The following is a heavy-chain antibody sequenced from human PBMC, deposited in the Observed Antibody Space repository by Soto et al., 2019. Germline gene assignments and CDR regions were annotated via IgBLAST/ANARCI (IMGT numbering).Heavy chain of an antibody. CDR3: ARGLTYYDILTGQGGAFDY. J-gene: IGHJ4*02. Sequence: SETLSLTCTVSGGSISSYYWSWIRQPPGKGLEWIGYVYYSGSTNYNPSLKSRVTISVDTSKNQFSLKLSSVTAADTAVYYCARGLTYYDILTGQGGAFDYWGQGTLVTVS. D-gene: IGHD3-9*01. CDR1: GGSISSYY. CDR2: VYYSGST. V-gene: IGHV4-59*01.